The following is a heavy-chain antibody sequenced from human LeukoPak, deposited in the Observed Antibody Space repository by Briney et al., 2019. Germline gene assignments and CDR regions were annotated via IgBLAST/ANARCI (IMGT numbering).Heavy chain of an antibody. V-gene: IGHV1-69*05. Sequence: GASVKVSCKASGGTFSGYAISWVRQAPGQGLERMGGIIPIFGTANYAQKFQGRVTITTDESTSTAYMELSSLRSEDTAVYYCARSRTRSGYTPGYWGQGTLVTVSS. CDR1: GGTFSGYA. CDR2: IIPIFGTA. D-gene: IGHD3-3*01. CDR3: ARSRTRSGYTPGY. J-gene: IGHJ4*02.